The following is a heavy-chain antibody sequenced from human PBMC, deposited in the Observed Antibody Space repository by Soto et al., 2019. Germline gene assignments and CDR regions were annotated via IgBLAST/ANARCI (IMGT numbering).Heavy chain of an antibody. CDR3: ARVLTIFGVVITYYFDY. CDR1: GGSISSYY. CDR2: IYYSGST. Sequence: SETLSHTCTVSGGSISSYYWSWIRQPPGKGLEWIGYIYYSGSTNYNPSLKSRVTISVDTSKNQFSLKLSSVTAADTAVYYCARVLTIFGVVITYYFDYWGQGTLVTVSS. D-gene: IGHD3-3*01. J-gene: IGHJ4*02. V-gene: IGHV4-59*01.